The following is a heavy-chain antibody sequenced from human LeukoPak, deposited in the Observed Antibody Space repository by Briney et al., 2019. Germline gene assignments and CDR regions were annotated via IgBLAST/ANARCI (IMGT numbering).Heavy chain of an antibody. Sequence: GASVKVSCKASGYTFTSYDINWVRQATGQGLEWMGWMNTNSGNTGYAQKFQGRVTMTRNTSISTAYMELSSLRSEDTAVYYCARARSGWYPSHDYWGQGTLVTVSS. CDR2: MNTNSGNT. D-gene: IGHD6-19*01. CDR1: GYTFTSYD. CDR3: ARARSGWYPSHDY. J-gene: IGHJ4*02. V-gene: IGHV1-8*01.